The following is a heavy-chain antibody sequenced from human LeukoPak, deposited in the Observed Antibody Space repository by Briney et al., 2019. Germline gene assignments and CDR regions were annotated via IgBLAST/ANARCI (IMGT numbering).Heavy chain of an antibody. D-gene: IGHD2-2*01. V-gene: IGHV4-61*01. CDR2: IYYSGST. Sequence: PSETLSLTCTVSGGSFSRGSFYWRWIRQPPGKGLEWIGYIYYSGSTNYNPSLKNRVTISLDTSKNQFSLRLSSVTAADTAVYYCAMWFCSRTCCYVDHWGQGTLVTVSS. J-gene: IGHJ4*02. CDR3: AMWFCSRTCCYVDH. CDR1: GGSFSRGSFY.